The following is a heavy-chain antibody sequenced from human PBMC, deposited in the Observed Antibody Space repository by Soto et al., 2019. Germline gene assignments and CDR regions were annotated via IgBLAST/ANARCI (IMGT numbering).Heavy chain of an antibody. V-gene: IGHV1-2*02. CDR1: GYTFTGYY. CDR2: INPNSGGT. CDR3: ARETYYYDSTEDYFDY. J-gene: IGHJ4*02. D-gene: IGHD3-22*01. Sequence: ASVKVSCKASGYTFTGYYMHGVRQAPGQGLEWMGWINPNSGGTNYAQKFQGRVTMTRDTSISTAYMELSRLRSDDTAVYYCARETYYYDSTEDYFDYWGQGTLVTVSS.